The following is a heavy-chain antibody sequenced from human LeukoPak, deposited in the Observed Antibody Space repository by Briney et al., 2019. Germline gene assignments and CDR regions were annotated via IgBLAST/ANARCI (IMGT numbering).Heavy chain of an antibody. J-gene: IGHJ3*02. Sequence: PSETLSLTCTVSGDSISIYYWSWIRQPPGKGLEWIGYIYNSGTTDYNPSLKNRVTISLDTSKNQFSLKLTSVTAADTAVYYCARAGYSYGLKAFDIWGQGTMVTVSS. CDR1: GDSISIYY. CDR3: ARAGYSYGLKAFDI. D-gene: IGHD5-18*01. V-gene: IGHV4-59*01. CDR2: IYNSGTT.